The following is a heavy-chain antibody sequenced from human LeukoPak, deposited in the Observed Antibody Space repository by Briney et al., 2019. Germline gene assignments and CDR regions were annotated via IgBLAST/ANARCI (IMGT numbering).Heavy chain of an antibody. V-gene: IGHV1-46*01. Sequence: ASVKVSCKAFGYTFTSNYMHWVRQAPGQGPEWMGVISPSGGSTTYAQKFQGRVTLTRDMSTNTDYLELSSLRSEDTAVYYCARDNSVRDEAWWFSPWGQGTLVIVSS. J-gene: IGHJ5*02. CDR1: GYTFTSNY. CDR3: ARDNSVRDEAWWFSP. D-gene: IGHD5-24*01. CDR2: ISPSGGST.